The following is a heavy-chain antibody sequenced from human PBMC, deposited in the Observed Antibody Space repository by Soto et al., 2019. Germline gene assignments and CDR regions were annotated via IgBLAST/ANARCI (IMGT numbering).Heavy chain of an antibody. CDR1: GGSISSYY. CDR2: IYYSGST. CDR3: ARGKSDVRD. J-gene: IGHJ4*02. Sequence: SETLSLTCTVSGGSISSYYWSWIRQPPGKGLEWIGYIYYSGSTNYNPSLKSRVTISVDTSKNQFSLKLSSVTAADTAVYYCARGKSDVRDWGQGTLVTVSS. D-gene: IGHD3-10*02. V-gene: IGHV4-59*01.